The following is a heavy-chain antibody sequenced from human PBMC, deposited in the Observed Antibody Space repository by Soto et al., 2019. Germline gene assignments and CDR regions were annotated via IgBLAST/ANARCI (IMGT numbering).Heavy chain of an antibody. CDR3: ARGVYDQWHYVS. Sequence: SETLSLTCTVSGGSISSTNSYWGWIRQPPGKGLDWIGIIYSNGVTSYSPSLGSRVTMSIDTPNNQVSLRLNSVSAADTALYYCARGVYDQWHYVSWGLGTLVT. CDR1: GGSISSTNSY. D-gene: IGHD2-8*01. V-gene: IGHV4-39*01. CDR2: IYSNGVT. J-gene: IGHJ4*02.